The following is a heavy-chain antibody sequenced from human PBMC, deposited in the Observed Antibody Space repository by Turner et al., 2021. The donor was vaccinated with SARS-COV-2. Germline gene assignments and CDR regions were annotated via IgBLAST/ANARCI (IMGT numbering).Heavy chain of an antibody. CDR1: GFTFSRYG. CDR2: ISYDGSNK. D-gene: IGHD6-6*01. Sequence: QVQLVESGGGVVQPGRSLRLSCAASGFTFSRYGMHWVRQAPGKGLEWVAVISYDGSNKYYADSVKGRFTISRDNSKNTLYLQMNSLRAEDTAVYYCAREGAVGGGGTSSVDYWGQGTLVTVSS. V-gene: IGHV3-30*03. CDR3: AREGAVGGGGTSSVDY. J-gene: IGHJ4*02.